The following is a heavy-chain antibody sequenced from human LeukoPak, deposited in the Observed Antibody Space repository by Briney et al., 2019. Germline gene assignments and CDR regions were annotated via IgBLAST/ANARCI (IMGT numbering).Heavy chain of an antibody. CDR1: GFSFSSGGVG. CDR3: AHRHRGVASDI. Sequence: SGPTLVNPRQTLRLTCTFSGFSFSSGGVGVGWIRQPPGKALEWLGVIYENDEKLYSSSLRNRLTITKDTSRNQVVLTMANIDPVDTATYYCAHRHRGVASDIWGQGTMVTVSS. J-gene: IGHJ3*02. CDR2: IYENDEK. V-gene: IGHV2-5*01. D-gene: IGHD2-15*01.